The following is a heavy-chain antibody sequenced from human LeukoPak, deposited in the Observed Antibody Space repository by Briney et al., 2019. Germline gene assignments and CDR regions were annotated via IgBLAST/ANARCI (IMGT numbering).Heavy chain of an antibody. CDR1: GFTFSSYS. Sequence: GGSLRLSCAASGFTFSSYSMNWVRQAPGKGLEWVSYISSSSSTIYYADSVKGRFTISRDNAKNSLYLQMNSLRDEDTAVYYCARDAFVVPAAGGGFDYWGQGTLVTVSS. CDR3: ARDAFVVPAAGGGFDY. D-gene: IGHD2-2*01. V-gene: IGHV3-48*02. CDR2: ISSSSSTI. J-gene: IGHJ4*02.